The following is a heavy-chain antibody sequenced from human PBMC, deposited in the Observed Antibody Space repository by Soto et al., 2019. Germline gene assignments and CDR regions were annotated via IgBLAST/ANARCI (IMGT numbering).Heavy chain of an antibody. J-gene: IGHJ4*02. CDR2: IRSQPYGGTA. CDR3: IGSFPF. V-gene: IGHV3-49*01. Sequence: HPGGSLRLSCTASGFPFGNFLMSWFRQAPGKGMEWVGFIRSQPYGGTAEYAASVRGRFTISRDGSKGIAYLQMNSLQTEDSGVYYCIGSFPFWGQGTLVTVSS. CDR1: GFPFGNFL. D-gene: IGHD3-10*01.